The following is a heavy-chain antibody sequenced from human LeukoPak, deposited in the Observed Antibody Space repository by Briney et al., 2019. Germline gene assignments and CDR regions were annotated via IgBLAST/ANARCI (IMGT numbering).Heavy chain of an antibody. CDR3: ARDADYGGNSAAFDY. CDR1: GGSISRYY. CDR2: IYTSGST. J-gene: IGHJ4*02. D-gene: IGHD4-23*01. Sequence: SVTLSLTCTVSGGSISRYYWSWLRQPAGRGLEWIGHIYTSGSTNYNPSLKSRVTMSVDTSKNQLSLKLSSVTAADTAVYYCARDADYGGNSAAFDYWGQGTLVTVSS. V-gene: IGHV4-4*07.